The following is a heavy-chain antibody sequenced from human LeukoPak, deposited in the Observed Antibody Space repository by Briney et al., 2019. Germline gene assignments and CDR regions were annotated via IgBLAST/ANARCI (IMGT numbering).Heavy chain of an antibody. D-gene: IGHD3-10*01. V-gene: IGHV3-11*04. CDR1: GFTFSDYY. Sequence: GGSLRLSCAASGFTFSDYYMSWIRQAPGKGLEWVSYISSSGSTIYYADSVKGRFTISRDNAKNSLYLQMNSLRAEDTAVYYCARAKIRGSGSYYPEWGDYYYGMDVWGQGTTVTVSS. J-gene: IGHJ6*02. CDR3: ARAKIRGSGSYYPEWGDYYYGMDV. CDR2: ISSSGSTI.